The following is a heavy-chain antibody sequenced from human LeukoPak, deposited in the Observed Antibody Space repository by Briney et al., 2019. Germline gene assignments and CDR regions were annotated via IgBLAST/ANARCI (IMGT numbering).Heavy chain of an antibody. D-gene: IGHD6-19*01. Sequence: PGGSLRLSCAASGFTFSSYWMSWVRQAPGKGLEWVANIKQDGSEKYYVDSVKGRFTISRDNAKNSLYLQMNSLRAEDTAVYYCAREGYSSGWYSMDYYYGMDVWGQGTTVTVSS. CDR1: GFTFSSYW. CDR3: AREGYSSGWYSMDYYYGMDV. V-gene: IGHV3-7*01. J-gene: IGHJ6*02. CDR2: IKQDGSEK.